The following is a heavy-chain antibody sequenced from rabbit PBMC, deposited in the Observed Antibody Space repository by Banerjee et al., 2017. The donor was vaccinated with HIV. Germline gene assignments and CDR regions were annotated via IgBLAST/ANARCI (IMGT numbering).Heavy chain of an antibody. CDR3: ARWGYGGDGYALNL. CDR2: IDPIFGST. V-gene: IGHV1S45*01. Sequence: QEQLKESGGGLVQPGGSLKLSCKASGIDFSLYYMSWVRQAPGKGLEWIGYIDPIFGSTYYATWVDGRFTISKTSSTTVTLQMTSLTAADTATYFCARWGYGGDGYALNLWGPGTLVTVS. CDR1: GIDFSLYYM. J-gene: IGHJ4*01. D-gene: IGHD6-1*01.